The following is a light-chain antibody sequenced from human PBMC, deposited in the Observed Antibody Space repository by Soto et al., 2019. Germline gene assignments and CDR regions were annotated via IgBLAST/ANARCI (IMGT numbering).Light chain of an antibody. CDR1: SSNIGSNY. CDR3: ATWDDSLSGLHVV. CDR2: RNN. V-gene: IGLV1-47*01. Sequence: QSVLTQPPSASGTPGQRVTISCSGSSSNIGSNYVYWYHQLPGTAPKLLIFRNNLRPSGVPDRFSGSKSGTSASLAISGLRSEDEADYYCATWDDSLSGLHVVFGGGTKLTVL. J-gene: IGLJ7*01.